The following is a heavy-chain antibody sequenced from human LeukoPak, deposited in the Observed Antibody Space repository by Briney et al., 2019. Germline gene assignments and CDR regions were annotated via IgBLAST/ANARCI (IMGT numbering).Heavy chain of an antibody. CDR1: VFTFNSYS. D-gene: IGHD2-2*02. J-gene: IGHJ1*01. Sequence: GGSLRLSCAASVFTFNSYSMIWVRQAPGKGLEWVSAISCSGGRTYYADSVKGRFTISRDNSKNTLYLQMNSLRAEDTAVYYCAKRGYCSSTSCYKYFQHWGQGTLVTVSS. CDR3: AKRGYCSSTSCYKYFQH. CDR2: ISCSGGRT. V-gene: IGHV3-23*01.